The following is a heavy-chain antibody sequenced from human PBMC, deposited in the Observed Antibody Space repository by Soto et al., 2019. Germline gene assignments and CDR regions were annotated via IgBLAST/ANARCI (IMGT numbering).Heavy chain of an antibody. CDR1: GGTFSSDS. D-gene: IGHD2-15*01. J-gene: IGHJ4*02. V-gene: IGHV1-69*13. CDR2: IIPMFDTP. Sequence: SVKVSCKASGGTFSSDSFSWVRQAPGQGLEWMGGIIPMFDTPIYAQKFQDRVTITAGESTSTAYMQLSSLRSGDTAVYYCARSGGLDRDFNYWGQGSLVTVSS. CDR3: ARSGGLDRDFNY.